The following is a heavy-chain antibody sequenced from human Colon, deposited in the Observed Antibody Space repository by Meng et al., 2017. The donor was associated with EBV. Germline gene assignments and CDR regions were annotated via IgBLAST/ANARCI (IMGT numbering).Heavy chain of an antibody. V-gene: IGHV4-30-4*01. CDR1: GGSISSGDYY. Sequence: QVHTQESGPGLVKPSQTLSLTGTVSGGSISSGDYYWSWIRQPPGKGLEWIGYIYYSGSTYYNPSLKSRVTISVDTSKNQFSLKLSSVTAADTAVYYCARDRGGLGAFDYWGQGTLVTVFS. D-gene: IGHD5-12*01. J-gene: IGHJ4*02. CDR3: ARDRGGLGAFDY. CDR2: IYYSGST.